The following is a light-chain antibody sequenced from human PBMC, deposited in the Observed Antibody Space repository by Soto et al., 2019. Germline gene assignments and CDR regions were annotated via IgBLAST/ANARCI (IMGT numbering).Light chain of an antibody. CDR3: QQYATSPLT. CDR1: QNVSNNY. CDR2: DAS. J-gene: IGKJ4*01. Sequence: TVLTQSPSTLSWSPLERGTLSCGASQNVSNNYLAWYQQKPGLAPRLLISDASSRATGIPDRFGGRGSGTDFTLTISRLEPEDFAVYYCQQYATSPLTFGGGTKVDIK. V-gene: IGKV3D-20*01.